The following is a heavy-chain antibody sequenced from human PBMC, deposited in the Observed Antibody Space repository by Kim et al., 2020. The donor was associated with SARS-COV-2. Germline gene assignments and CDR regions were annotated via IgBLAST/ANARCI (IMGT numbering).Heavy chain of an antibody. D-gene: IGHD2-2*01. CDR2: INHSGST. Sequence: SETLSLTCAVYGGSFSGYYWSWIRQPPGKGLEWIGEINHSGSTNYNPSLKSRVTISVDTSKNQFSLKLSSVTAADTAVYYCARGPTSVVVVPAAPFDYWGQGTLVTVSS. CDR1: GGSFSGYY. V-gene: IGHV4-34*01. J-gene: IGHJ4*02. CDR3: ARGPTSVVVVPAAPFDY.